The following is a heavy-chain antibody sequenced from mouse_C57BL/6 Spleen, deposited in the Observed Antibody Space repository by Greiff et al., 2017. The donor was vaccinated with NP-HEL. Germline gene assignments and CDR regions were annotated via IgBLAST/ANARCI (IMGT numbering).Heavy chain of an antibody. Sequence: VQLQQPGAELVKPGASVKLSCKASGYTFTSYWMHWVKQRPGQGLEWIGMIHPNSGSTNYNEKFKSKATLTVDKSSSTAYMQLSSLTSEDSAVYYCARSDYDYDDYFDYWGQGTTLTVSS. CDR2: IHPNSGST. J-gene: IGHJ2*01. D-gene: IGHD2-4*01. CDR3: ARSDYDYDDYFDY. CDR1: GYTFTSYW. V-gene: IGHV1-64*01.